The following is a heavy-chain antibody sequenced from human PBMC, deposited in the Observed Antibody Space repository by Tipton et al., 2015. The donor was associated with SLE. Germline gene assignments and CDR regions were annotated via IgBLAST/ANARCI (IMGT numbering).Heavy chain of an antibody. J-gene: IGHJ4*02. CDR1: GGSISSGGYY. Sequence: TLSLTCTVSGGSISSGGYYWSWIRQHPGKGPEWIGYIYYSGSTYYNPSLKSRVTISVDTSKNQFSLKLSSVTAADTAVYYCARSGGDGSSGYLFDYWGQGTLVTVSS. CDR3: ARSGGDGSSGYLFDY. CDR2: IYYSGST. D-gene: IGHD3-22*01. V-gene: IGHV4-31*03.